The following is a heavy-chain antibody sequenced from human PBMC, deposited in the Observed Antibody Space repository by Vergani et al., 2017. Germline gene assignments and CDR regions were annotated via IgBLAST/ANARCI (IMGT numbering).Heavy chain of an antibody. J-gene: IGHJ4*02. Sequence: QVQLQQWGAGLLKPSETLSLTCAVYGGSFSGYYWSWIRQPPGKGLEWIGEINHSGSTNYNPSLKSRVTISVDTSKNQFSLKLSSVTAADTAVYYCARLVVVATITYGDYWGQGTLVTVSS. D-gene: IGHD5-12*01. V-gene: IGHV4-34*01. CDR3: ARLVVVATITYGDY. CDR1: GGSFSGYY. CDR2: INHSGST.